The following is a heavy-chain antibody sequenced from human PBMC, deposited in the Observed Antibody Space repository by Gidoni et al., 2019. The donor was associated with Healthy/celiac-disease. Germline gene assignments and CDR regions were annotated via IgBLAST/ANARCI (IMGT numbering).Heavy chain of an antibody. D-gene: IGHD1-26*01. CDR1: GGSISSSSYY. Sequence: QLQLQESGPGLVKPSETLSLTCTVSGGSISSSSYYWGWIRQPPGKGLEWIGSIYYSGSTYYNPSLKSRVTISVDTSKNQFSLKLSSVTAADTAVYYCARLVVGATLGKPDAFDIWGQGTMVTVSS. J-gene: IGHJ3*02. CDR2: IYYSGST. V-gene: IGHV4-39*01. CDR3: ARLVVGATLGKPDAFDI.